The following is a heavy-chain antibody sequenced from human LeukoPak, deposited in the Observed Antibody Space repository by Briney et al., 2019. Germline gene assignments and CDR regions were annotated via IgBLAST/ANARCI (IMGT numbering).Heavy chain of an antibody. J-gene: IGHJ3*02. CDR1: GFTFSSYW. CDR2: INSDGSST. D-gene: IGHD6-6*01. Sequence: GGSLRLSCAASGFTFSSYWMHRVRQAPGKGLVWVSRINSDGSSTSYADSVKGRFTISRDNAKNTLYLQINSLRAEDTAVYYCAREEYSSSSGAFDIWGQGTMVTVSS. V-gene: IGHV3-74*01. CDR3: AREEYSSSSGAFDI.